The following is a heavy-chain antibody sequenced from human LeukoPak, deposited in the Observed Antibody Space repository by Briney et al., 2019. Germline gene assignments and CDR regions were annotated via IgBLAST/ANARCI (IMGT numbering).Heavy chain of an antibody. CDR2: ISGSGGST. CDR3: ARDYCSSTSCYVQY. Sequence: GGSLRLSCAASGFTFSSYAMSWVRQAPGKGLEWVSAISGSGGSTYYADSVKGRFTISRDNSKNTLYLQMNSLRAEDTAVYYCARDYCSSTSCYVQYWGQGTLVTVSS. D-gene: IGHD2-2*01. J-gene: IGHJ4*02. V-gene: IGHV3-23*01. CDR1: GFTFSSYA.